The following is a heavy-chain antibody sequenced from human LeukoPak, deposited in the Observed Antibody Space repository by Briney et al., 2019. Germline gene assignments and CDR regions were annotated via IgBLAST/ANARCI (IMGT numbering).Heavy chain of an antibody. CDR2: IYNSDST. D-gene: IGHD2-15*01. Sequence: SGGSLRLSCAASGFTGSSNYMTWVRQAPGKGLEWVAIIYNSDSTYYADSVKGRFTISRDASKSTLFLQMNKLRVDDTAVYYCARSVVVTAIDYWGQGALVTVSS. V-gene: IGHV3-66*01. CDR3: ARSVVVTAIDY. J-gene: IGHJ4*02. CDR1: GFTGSSNY.